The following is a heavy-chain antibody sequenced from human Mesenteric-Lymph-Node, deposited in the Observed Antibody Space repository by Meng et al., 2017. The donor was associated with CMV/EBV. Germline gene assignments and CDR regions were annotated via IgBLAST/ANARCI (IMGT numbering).Heavy chain of an antibody. CDR2: IYYSGST. J-gene: IGHJ4*02. Sequence: SETLSLTCTVSGGSISSRTHYWGWIRQHPGKGLEWIGYIYYSGSTYYNPSLKSRVTISLDTSKNQFSLNLSSVTAADTAVYYCATCYSIVDYWGQGTLVTVSS. CDR3: ATCYSIVDY. D-gene: IGHD2-2*02. CDR1: GGSISSRTHY. V-gene: IGHV4-39*07.